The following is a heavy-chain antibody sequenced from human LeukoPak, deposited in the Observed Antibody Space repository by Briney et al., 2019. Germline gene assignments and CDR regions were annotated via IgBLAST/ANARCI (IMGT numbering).Heavy chain of an antibody. CDR3: ASASKPTVDAFDI. Sequence: GESLKISCKGSGYSFTSYWIGWARQMPGKGLEWMGIIYPGDSDTRYSPSFQGQVTISADKSISTAYLQWSSLKASDTAMYYCASASKPTVDAFDIWGQGTMVTVSS. CDR2: IYPGDSDT. J-gene: IGHJ3*02. D-gene: IGHD4-11*01. V-gene: IGHV5-51*01. CDR1: GYSFTSYW.